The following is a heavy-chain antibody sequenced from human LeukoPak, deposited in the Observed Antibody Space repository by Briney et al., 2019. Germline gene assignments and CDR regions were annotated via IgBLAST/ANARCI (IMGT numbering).Heavy chain of an antibody. V-gene: IGHV3-48*02. Sequence: PGGSLRLSCAASGFTFSSYAMSWVRQAPGKGLEWVSYISSSSSTIYYADSVKGRFTISRDNAKNSLYLQMNSLRDEDTAVYYCARGSNVKDAFDIWGQGTMVTVSP. CDR1: GFTFSSYA. CDR2: ISSSSSTI. D-gene: IGHD1-26*01. CDR3: ARGSNVKDAFDI. J-gene: IGHJ3*02.